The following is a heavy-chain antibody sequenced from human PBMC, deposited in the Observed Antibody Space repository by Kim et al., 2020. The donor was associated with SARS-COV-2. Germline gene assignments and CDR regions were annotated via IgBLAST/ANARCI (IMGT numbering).Heavy chain of an antibody. CDR3: ARLGGGADSRIFGVDV. J-gene: IGHJ6*02. D-gene: IGHD2-15*01. V-gene: IGHV4-59*13. CDR2: IYYSGRP. Sequence: SETLSLTCTVSGCSISSYYWHWIRQPPGKRLEWIGNIYYSGRPNYNPPLKSRVTISVDTSKDQFFLKLGSVTAPDTAGYFCARLGGGADSRIFGVDVWG. CDR1: GCSISSYY.